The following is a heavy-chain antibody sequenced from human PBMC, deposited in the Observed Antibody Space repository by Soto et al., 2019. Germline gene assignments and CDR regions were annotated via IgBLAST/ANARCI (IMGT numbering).Heavy chain of an antibody. J-gene: IGHJ6*03. CDR3: ARDGVRADGYYYYYMDV. V-gene: IGHV3-74*01. D-gene: IGHD3-10*01. CDR1: GFTFSSYW. Sequence: HLGGSLRLSCAASGFTFSSYWMHWVRQAPGKGLVWVSRINSDGSSTSYADSVKGRFTISRDNAKNTLYLQMNSLRAEDTAVYYCARDGVRADGYYYYYMDVWGKGTTVTVSS. CDR2: INSDGSST.